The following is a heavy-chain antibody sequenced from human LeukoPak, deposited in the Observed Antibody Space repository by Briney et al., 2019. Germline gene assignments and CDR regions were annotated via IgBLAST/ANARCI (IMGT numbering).Heavy chain of an antibody. V-gene: IGHV3-64D*09. J-gene: IGHJ6*02. CDR3: VNPGWYYDSSGYSYYYGMDV. CDR2: IVSNGDST. Sequence: GGSLRLSCSASGFTFSRYGMHWVRQAPGKGLEYVSAIVSNGDSTYYADSVKGRFTISRDNAKNTLYLQMSSLRPNDTAVYYCVNPGWYYDSSGYSYYYGMDVWGQGTTVTVSS. CDR1: GFTFSRYG. D-gene: IGHD3-22*01.